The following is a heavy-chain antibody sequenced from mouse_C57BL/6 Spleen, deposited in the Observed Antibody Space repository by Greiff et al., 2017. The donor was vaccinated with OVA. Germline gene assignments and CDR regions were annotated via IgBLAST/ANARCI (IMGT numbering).Heavy chain of an antibody. D-gene: IGHD2-10*01. J-gene: IGHJ4*01. CDR2: INPNNGGT. CDR1: GYTFTDYY. CDR3: ARSHPYYGNYED. V-gene: IGHV1-26*01. Sequence: VQLQQSGPELVKPGASVKISCKASGYTFTDYYMNWVKQSHGKSLEWIGDINPNNGGTSYNQKFKGKATLTVDKSSSTAYMELRSLTSEDSAVYYCARSHPYYGNYEDWGQGTSVTVSS.